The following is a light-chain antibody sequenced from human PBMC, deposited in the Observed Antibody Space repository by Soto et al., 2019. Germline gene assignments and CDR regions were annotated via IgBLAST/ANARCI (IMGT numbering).Light chain of an antibody. V-gene: IGLV1-51*01. J-gene: IGLJ3*02. CDR1: SSNIGNNY. Sequence: QSVLTQPPSVSAAPGQKVTISCSGSSSNIGNNYVSWYQQLPGTAPKLLIYDNSERPSGIPDRFSGSKSGTSATLGITGLQTGDEADYYCGTWDNSLSTGVFGGGTQLTVL. CDR2: DNS. CDR3: GTWDNSLSTGV.